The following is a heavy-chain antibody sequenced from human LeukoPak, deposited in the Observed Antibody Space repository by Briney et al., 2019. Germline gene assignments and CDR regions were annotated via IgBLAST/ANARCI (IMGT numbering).Heavy chain of an antibody. V-gene: IGHV4-39*07. CDR3: ARLWKISGSGEFDY. J-gene: IGHJ4*02. Sequence: SETLSLTCTVSGGSISSSSYYWGWIRQPPGKGLEWIGSIYYSGSTYYNPSLKSRVTISVDTSKNQFSLKLSSVTAADTAVYYCARLWKISGSGEFDYWGQGTLVTVSS. CDR1: GGSISSSSYY. D-gene: IGHD2-15*01. CDR2: IYYSGST.